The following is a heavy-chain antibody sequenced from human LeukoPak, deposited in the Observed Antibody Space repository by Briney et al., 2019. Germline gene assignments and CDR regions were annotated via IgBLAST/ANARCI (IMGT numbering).Heavy chain of an antibody. CDR2: IASKTDGGAT. D-gene: IGHD3-10*01. V-gene: IGHV3-15*07. CDR3: TTGIRGD. CDR1: GLTVTNAW. Sequence: PGGSLRLSCSASGLTVTNAWMNWVRQAPGEGLDWVGRIASKTDGGATDYAAPVKGRFTISRDDSKNTLNPQMNSPKTEDTAVYYCTTGIRGDWGQGTLVTVSS. J-gene: IGHJ4*02.